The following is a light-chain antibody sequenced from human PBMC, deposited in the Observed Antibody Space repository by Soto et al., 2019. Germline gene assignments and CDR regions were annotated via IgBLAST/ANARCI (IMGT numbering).Light chain of an antibody. CDR3: QKYNSAPLT. V-gene: IGKV1-5*03. Sequence: DIQMTQSPSTLSASVGDRATITCRASQTISSWLAWYQQKPGKAPKLLIYKASTLKSGVPSRFSGSGSGTEFTLTISSLQPEDVATYYCQKYNSAPLTFGGGTKVDIK. CDR1: QTISSW. CDR2: KAS. J-gene: IGKJ4*01.